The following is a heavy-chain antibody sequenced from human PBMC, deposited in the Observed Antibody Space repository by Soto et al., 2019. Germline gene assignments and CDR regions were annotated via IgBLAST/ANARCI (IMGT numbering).Heavy chain of an antibody. V-gene: IGHV1-3*01. CDR1: GYTFTSYA. J-gene: IGHJ6*02. CDR2: INAGNGNT. D-gene: IGHD6-19*01. Sequence: QVQLVQSGAEVKKPGASVKVSCKASGYTFTSYAMHWVRQAPGQRLEWMGWINAGNGNTKYSQKFQGRVTITRDTSASTAYMELSSLRSEDTAVYYCARPVAGNDYYYGMDVWGQGTTVTVSS. CDR3: ARPVAGNDYYYGMDV.